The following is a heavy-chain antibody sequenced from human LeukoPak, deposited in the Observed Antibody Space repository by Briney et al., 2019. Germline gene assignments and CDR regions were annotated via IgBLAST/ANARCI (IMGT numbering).Heavy chain of an antibody. J-gene: IGHJ6*03. V-gene: IGHV1-2*06. CDR2: INPNSGGP. Sequence: GASVKVSCKASGYTFTDYYIHWVRQAPGQGLEWVGRINPNSGGPNYAQKFQGRVTMTRDTSISTAYMELSRLRSDDTAVYYCARVGYCTHGACYSMDLWGKGTTVIVSS. D-gene: IGHD2-8*01. CDR1: GYTFTDYY. CDR3: ARVGYCTHGACYSMDL.